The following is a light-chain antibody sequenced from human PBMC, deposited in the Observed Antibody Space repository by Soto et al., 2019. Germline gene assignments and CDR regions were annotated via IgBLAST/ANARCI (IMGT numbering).Light chain of an antibody. CDR1: QSISAW. CDR2: KAS. Sequence: DIQMTQSPSTLSASVGXRVSINCRASQSISAWLAWYQQKPGKAPRLLIYKASTLEIGVPSRFSGSGSGTEFTLTISSLQPDDVATYYCLQDYNYPWTFGQGTKVDIK. V-gene: IGKV1-5*03. CDR3: LQDYNYPWT. J-gene: IGKJ1*01.